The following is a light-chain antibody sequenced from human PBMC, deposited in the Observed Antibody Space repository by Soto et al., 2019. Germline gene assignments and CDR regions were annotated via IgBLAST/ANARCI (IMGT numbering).Light chain of an antibody. Sequence: DIQMTQSPSSLSASVGDRVTITCQASQDITHYLNWYQQKPGKAPKLLIYAASNLEIGVPSRFSGSGSGTDFTFTITSLQPEDIAKYYCQHYSNLPRTFGQGTKVEIK. CDR1: QDITHY. CDR2: AAS. V-gene: IGKV1-33*01. J-gene: IGKJ1*01. CDR3: QHYSNLPRT.